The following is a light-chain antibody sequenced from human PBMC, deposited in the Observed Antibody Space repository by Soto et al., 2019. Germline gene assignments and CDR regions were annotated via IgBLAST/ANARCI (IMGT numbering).Light chain of an antibody. V-gene: IGKV3-15*01. CDR1: QSVSIN. J-gene: IGKJ5*01. Sequence: ETVEPDSRDPFSVSPVEGPTLFFRASQSVSINLAWYQQKPGQAPRLLIYGASTRATDIPVRFSGSGSGTEFTLNITSLQSDDFAVYYCQQYYNWPSVGQGTRLE. CDR3: QQYYNWPS. CDR2: GAS.